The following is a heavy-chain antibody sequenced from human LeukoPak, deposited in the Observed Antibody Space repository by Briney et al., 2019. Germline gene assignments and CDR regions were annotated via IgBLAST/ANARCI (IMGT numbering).Heavy chain of an antibody. J-gene: IGHJ4*02. Sequence: GGSLRLSCAASGFTFSSYAMHWVRQAPGKGLGWVAVISYDGSNKYYADSVKGRFTISRDDSKNTLYLQMNSLRAEDTAVYYCARGGTSGSYWGQGTLVTVSS. V-gene: IGHV3-30-3*01. CDR3: ARGGTSGSY. CDR2: ISYDGSNK. D-gene: IGHD1-26*01. CDR1: GFTFSSYA.